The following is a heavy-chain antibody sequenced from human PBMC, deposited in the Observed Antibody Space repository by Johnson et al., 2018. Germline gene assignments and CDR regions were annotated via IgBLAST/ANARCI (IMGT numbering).Heavy chain of an antibody. J-gene: IGHJ3*01. V-gene: IGHV3-74*01. CDR3: ARIRGYSTAWGGAIDV. CDR2: INTDESST. CDR1: GFTFRGYW. Sequence: EVQVVESGGGLVQPGGSLRLSCAASGFTFRGYWMHWVRQAPGTGLVWVSRINTDESSTSYADSVKGRFTISRDNAKNTLYLQMNSLSAEDTPVYSCARIRGYSTAWGGAIDVWGQGTMVTVSA. D-gene: IGHD6-19*01.